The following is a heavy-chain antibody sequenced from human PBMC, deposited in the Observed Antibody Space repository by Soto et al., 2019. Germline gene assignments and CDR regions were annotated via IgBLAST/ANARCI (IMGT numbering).Heavy chain of an antibody. CDR2: INQDESEK. Sequence: EVQLVESGGGVVQPGGSLRLSCGASGFSFRTYWMAWVRQAPGKGLEWVANINQDESEKHYVDSVKGRFTISRDNAKSSLYLQMNSLRAEDTAVYYCVSSNIVGRPGGGQGTMVTVSS. CDR3: VSSNIVGRPG. V-gene: IGHV3-7*01. D-gene: IGHD6-6*01. J-gene: IGHJ3*01. CDR1: GFSFRTYW.